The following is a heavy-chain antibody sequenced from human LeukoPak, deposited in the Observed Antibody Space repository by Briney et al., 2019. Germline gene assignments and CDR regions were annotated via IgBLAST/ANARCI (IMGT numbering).Heavy chain of an antibody. CDR2: IYSGGST. CDR3: ARDRGYSGYDIDGMDA. V-gene: IGHV3-53*01. D-gene: IGHD5-12*01. J-gene: IGHJ6*04. Sequence: GGSLRLSCAASGFTVSSNYMSWVRQAPGKGLEWVSVIYSGGSTYYADSAKGRFTISRDNSKNTLYLQMNSLRAEDTAVYYCARDRGYSGYDIDGMDAWGKGTTVTVSS. CDR1: GFTVSSNY.